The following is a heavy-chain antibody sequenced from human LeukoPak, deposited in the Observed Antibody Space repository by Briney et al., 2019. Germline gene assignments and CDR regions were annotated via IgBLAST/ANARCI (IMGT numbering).Heavy chain of an antibody. CDR1: GGSISNYY. Sequence: PSETLSLTCTVSGGSISNYYWSWIRQPPGKGLEWIGSIYYSGSTYYNPSLKSRVTISLDTSKNQFSLKLTSVTAADTAVYYCAFNPMTTVTSYYFDYWGQGTLVTVSS. J-gene: IGHJ4*02. D-gene: IGHD4-17*01. CDR3: AFNPMTTVTSYYFDY. CDR2: IYYSGST. V-gene: IGHV4-59*05.